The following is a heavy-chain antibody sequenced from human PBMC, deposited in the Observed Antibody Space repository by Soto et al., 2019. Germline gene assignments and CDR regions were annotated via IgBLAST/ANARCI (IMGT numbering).Heavy chain of an antibody. V-gene: IGHV3-30-3*01. Sequence: GGSLRLSCAASGFTFSSYAMHWVRQAPGKGLEWVAVISYDGSNKYYADSVKGRFTISRDNSKNTLYLQMNSLRAEDTAVYYCLHLIGYQNGPRFDPWGQGTLVTVSS. CDR3: LHLIGYQNGPRFDP. CDR1: GFTFSSYA. J-gene: IGHJ5*02. D-gene: IGHD3-9*01. CDR2: ISYDGSNK.